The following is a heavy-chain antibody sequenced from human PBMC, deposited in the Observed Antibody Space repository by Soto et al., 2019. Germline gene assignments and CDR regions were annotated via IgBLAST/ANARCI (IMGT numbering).Heavy chain of an antibody. CDR2: ISAYNGNT. CDR3: ARVALYSSSWYGNWFDP. V-gene: IGHV1-18*01. CDR1: GYTFTSYG. Sequence: QVQLVQSGAEVKKPGASVKVSCKASGYTFTSYGISWVRQAPGQGLEWMGWISAYNGNTNYAQKLQGRVTMTTDTSTSTAYMEPRSLRSDDTAVYYCARVALYSSSWYGNWFDPWGQGTLVTVSS. J-gene: IGHJ5*02. D-gene: IGHD6-13*01.